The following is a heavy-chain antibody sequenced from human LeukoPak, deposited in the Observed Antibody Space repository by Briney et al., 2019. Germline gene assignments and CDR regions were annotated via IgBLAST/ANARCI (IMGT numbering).Heavy chain of an antibody. CDR3: AFRRLIAVAGVKSDY. D-gene: IGHD6-19*01. CDR2: IHSGGNT. CDR1: GFTVSTNY. J-gene: IGHJ4*02. Sequence: GGSLRRSCAASGFTVSTNYMNWVRQAPGKGLEWVSVIHSGGNTYYADSVKGRFTISRDNSKNMLFLQMNSLRAEDTAVYYCAFRRLIAVAGVKSDYWGQGTLVTVSS. V-gene: IGHV3-53*01.